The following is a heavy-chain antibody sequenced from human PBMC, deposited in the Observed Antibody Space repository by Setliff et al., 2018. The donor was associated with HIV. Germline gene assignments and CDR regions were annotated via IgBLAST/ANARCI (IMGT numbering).Heavy chain of an antibody. J-gene: IGHJ4*02. CDR3: AGVIAQVSDCQKHYFQY. CDR2: SAPNSGGK. CDR1: GYTLTDCY. Sequence: SSVKVSCKASGYTLTDCYLHWVRQAPGQGLEGMGWSAPNSGGKGYAANFQGRVTRTRDTSVDTAYMELSRLTSDDTAVHYCAGVIAQVSDCQKHYFQYWGQGTLVTVSS. D-gene: IGHD2-21*02. V-gene: IGHV1-2*02.